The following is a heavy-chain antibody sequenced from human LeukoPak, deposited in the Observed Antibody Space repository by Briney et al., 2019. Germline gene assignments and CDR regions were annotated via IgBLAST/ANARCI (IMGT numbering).Heavy chain of an antibody. CDR2: IYYSGST. V-gene: IGHV4-59*01. J-gene: IGHJ4*02. CDR1: GGSISSYY. CDR3: ARAYYGSGNTYYFDY. Sequence: PSETLSLTCTVSGGSISSYYWSWIRQPPGKGLEWTGYIYYSGSTNYNPSLKSRVTISVDTSKNQFSLKLSSVTAADTAVYYCARAYYGSGNTYYFDYWGQGTLVTVSS. D-gene: IGHD3-10*01.